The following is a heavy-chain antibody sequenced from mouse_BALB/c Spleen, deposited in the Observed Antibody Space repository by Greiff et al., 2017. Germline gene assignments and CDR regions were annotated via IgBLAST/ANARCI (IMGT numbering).Heavy chain of an antibody. Sequence: VQLQQSGAELVRPGTSVKISCKASGYTFTNYWLGWVKQRPGHGLEWIGDIYPGGGYTNYNEKFKGKATLTADTSSSTAYMQLSSLTSEDSAVYFCARIKYGNYGGYFDYWGQGTTLTVSS. V-gene: IGHV1-63*02. CDR1: GYTFTNYW. D-gene: IGHD2-10*02. J-gene: IGHJ2*01. CDR3: ARIKYGNYGGYFDY. CDR2: IYPGGGYT.